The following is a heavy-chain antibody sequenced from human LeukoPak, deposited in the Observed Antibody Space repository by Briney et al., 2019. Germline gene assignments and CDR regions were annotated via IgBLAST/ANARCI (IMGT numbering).Heavy chain of an antibody. Sequence: NPSETLSLTCTVSGGSISSSSYYWGRIRQPPGKGLEWIGSIYYSGSTYYNPSLKSRVTISVDTSKNQFSLKLSSVTAADTAVYYCATCGRSPDYYYYYGMDVWGQGTTVTVSS. CDR2: IYYSGST. J-gene: IGHJ6*02. CDR1: GGSISSSSYY. D-gene: IGHD2-21*01. CDR3: ATCGRSPDYYYYYGMDV. V-gene: IGHV4-39*07.